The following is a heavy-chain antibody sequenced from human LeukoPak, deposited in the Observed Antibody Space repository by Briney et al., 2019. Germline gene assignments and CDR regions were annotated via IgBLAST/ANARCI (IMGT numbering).Heavy chain of an antibody. CDR1: GGTFSSYA. J-gene: IGHJ4*02. D-gene: IGHD6-19*01. CDR2: IIPIFGTA. V-gene: IGHV1-69*13. Sequence: GASVKVSCKASGGTFSSYAISWVPQAPGQGLEWMGGIIPIFGTANYAQKFQGRVTITADESTSTAYMELSSLRSEDTAVYYCAREGPGIAVAGTVIYPYWGQGTLVTVSS. CDR3: AREGPGIAVAGTVIYPY.